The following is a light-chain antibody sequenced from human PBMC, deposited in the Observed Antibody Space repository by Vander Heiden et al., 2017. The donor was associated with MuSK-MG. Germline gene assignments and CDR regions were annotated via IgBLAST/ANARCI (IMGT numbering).Light chain of an antibody. CDR3: QQYFSYSPWT. V-gene: IGKV1-5*01. J-gene: IGKJ1*01. CDR1: QTISGW. Sequence: DIQMTQSPSTLSASVGDRVTITCRASQTISGWLAWYQQKPGKAPKLLIFDASTLESGVPSRFSGSGYGTEFTLTISSLQPDDFATYYCQQYFSYSPWTFGQGTKVEIK. CDR2: DAS.